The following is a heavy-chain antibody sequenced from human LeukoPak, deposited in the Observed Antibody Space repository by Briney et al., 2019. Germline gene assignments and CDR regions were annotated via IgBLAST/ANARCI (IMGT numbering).Heavy chain of an antibody. J-gene: IGHJ6*03. D-gene: IGHD2-21*01. V-gene: IGHV3-23*01. CDR1: GFTFSNYA. CDR2: ISGSGAIT. CDR3: TTQGLFYYYYMDV. Sequence: GGSLRLSCAASGFTFSNYAMSWVRQAPGKGLEWVSAISGSGAITYYADSVKGRFTISRDHSRNTLFLQMNSLRVEDTAVYYCTTQGLFYYYYMDVWGRGTTVTVSS.